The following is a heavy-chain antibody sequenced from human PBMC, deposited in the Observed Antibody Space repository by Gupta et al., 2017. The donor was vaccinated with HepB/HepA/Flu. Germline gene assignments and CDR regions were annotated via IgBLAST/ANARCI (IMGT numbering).Heavy chain of an antibody. J-gene: IGHJ4*02. CDR1: GFTFSDYY. V-gene: IGHV3-11*04. Sequence: QVQLVDSGGDLVKPGGSLRLSCAASGFTFSDYYMTWLRQAPGRGLEWVSYISNVDTIYYADSVKGRFTVSRDNAKNSLYLEMNSLRAEDTAVYYCARIQRYCSSTTCPRTIDYWGQGTLVTVSS. CDR2: ISNVDTI. CDR3: ARIQRYCSSTTCPRTIDY. D-gene: IGHD2-2*01.